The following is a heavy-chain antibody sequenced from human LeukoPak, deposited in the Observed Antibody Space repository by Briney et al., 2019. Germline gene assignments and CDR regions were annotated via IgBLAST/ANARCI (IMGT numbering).Heavy chain of an antibody. CDR2: IYYSGST. CDR1: GGSISSYY. J-gene: IGHJ2*01. V-gene: IGHV4-59*12. Sequence: PSETLSLTCTVSGGSISSYYWSWIRQPPGKGLEWIGYIYYSGSTNYNPSLKSRVTISVDTSKNQFSLKLSSVTAADTAVYYCARESRRRWLQFPYWYFDLWGRGTLVTVSS. CDR3: ARESRRRWLQFPYWYFDL. D-gene: IGHD5-24*01.